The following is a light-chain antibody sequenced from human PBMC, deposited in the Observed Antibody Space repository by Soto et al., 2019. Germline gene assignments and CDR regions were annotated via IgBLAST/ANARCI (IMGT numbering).Light chain of an antibody. CDR2: DTS. CDR1: TGAVTSGHY. CDR3: LLSYSGARSGV. V-gene: IGLV7-46*01. Sequence: QAVVTQEPSLTVSPGGTVTLTCGSSTGAVTSGHYPYWFQQKPGQAPRTLIYDTSNKHSWTPARFSGSLLGGKAALTPSGAQPEDEAEYYCLLSYSGARSGVFGGGTKVTVL. J-gene: IGLJ2*01.